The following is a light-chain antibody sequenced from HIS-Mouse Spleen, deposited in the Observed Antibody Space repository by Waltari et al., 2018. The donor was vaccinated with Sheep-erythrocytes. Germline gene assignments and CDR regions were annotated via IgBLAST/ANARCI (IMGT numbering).Light chain of an antibody. Sequence: SYELTQPPSVSVSPGQTASITRPGYKLGDKYACWYKQKPGQSPVLVIYQDSKRPSGIPERFSGSNSGNTATLTISGTQAMDEADYYCQAWDSSTAWNVVFGGGTKLTVL. CDR3: QAWDSSTAWNVV. CDR2: QDS. V-gene: IGLV3-1*01. J-gene: IGLJ2*01. CDR1: KLGDKY.